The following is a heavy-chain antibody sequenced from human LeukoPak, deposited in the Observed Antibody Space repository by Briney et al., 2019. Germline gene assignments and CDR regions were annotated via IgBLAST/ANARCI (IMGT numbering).Heavy chain of an antibody. D-gene: IGHD6-13*01. CDR1: GGSISSYY. J-gene: IGHJ6*03. CDR3: ARGGYSSSWYNYYYYYMDV. Sequence: SETLSLTCTVSGGSISSYYWSWIRQPPGKGLEWIGSIYHSGSTYYNPSLKSRVTISVDTSKNQFSLKLSSVTAADTAVYYCARGGYSSSWYNYYYYYMDVWGKGTTVTVSS. V-gene: IGHV4-59*08. CDR2: IYHSGST.